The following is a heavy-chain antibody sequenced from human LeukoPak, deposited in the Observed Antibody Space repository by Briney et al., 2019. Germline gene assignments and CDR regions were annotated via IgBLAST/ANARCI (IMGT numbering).Heavy chain of an antibody. Sequence: SETLSLTCTVSGGSISSYYWSWIRQPAGKGLEWIGRVYTSGSPNYNPSLESRVTMSVDTSKNQFSLNLSSVAAADTAVYYCARGGYGASSGFDYWGQGTLVTVSS. CDR3: ARGGYGASSGFDY. D-gene: IGHD4-23*01. V-gene: IGHV4-4*07. CDR2: VYTSGSP. CDR1: GGSISSYY. J-gene: IGHJ4*02.